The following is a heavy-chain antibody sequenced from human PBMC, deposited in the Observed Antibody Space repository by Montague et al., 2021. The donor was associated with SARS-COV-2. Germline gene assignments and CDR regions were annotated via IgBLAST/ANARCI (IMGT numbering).Heavy chain of an antibody. Sequence: CAISGDSVSSNSAAWNWIRQSPSRGLEWLGRTYYRSRWFNDYAVSIRSRITINPDTSKNQFSLQLNSVTPEDTAVYYCARATEWRGYYYHYYMDVWGKGTTVTVSS. CDR1: GDSVSSNSAA. J-gene: IGHJ6*03. V-gene: IGHV6-1*01. D-gene: IGHD1-14*01. CDR3: ARATEWRGYYYHYYMDV. CDR2: TYYRSRWFN.